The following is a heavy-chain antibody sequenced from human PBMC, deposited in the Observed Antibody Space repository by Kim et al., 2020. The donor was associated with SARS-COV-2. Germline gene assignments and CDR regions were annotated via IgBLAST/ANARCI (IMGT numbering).Heavy chain of an antibody. Sequence: TNYYPSLKSRVTMSVDTSKNQFSLNLTSVTPADTAVYYCARGGVATIWSYWGQGTLVTVSS. D-gene: IGHD5-12*01. CDR3: ARGGVATIWSY. CDR2: T. J-gene: IGHJ4*02. V-gene: IGHV4-59*09.